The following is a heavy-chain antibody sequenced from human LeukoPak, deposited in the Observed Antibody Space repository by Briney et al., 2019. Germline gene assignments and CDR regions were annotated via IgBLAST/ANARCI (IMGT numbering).Heavy chain of an antibody. CDR2: IIPIFGTA. D-gene: IGHD6-13*01. CDR1: GGTFSSYA. Sequence: SVKVSCKASGGTFSSYAISWVRQAPGQWLEWMGRIIPIFGTANYAQKFQGRVTITTDESTSTAYMELSSLRSEDTAAYYCARDPSSSWSYNWFDPWGQGTLVTVSS. J-gene: IGHJ5*02. V-gene: IGHV1-69*05. CDR3: ARDPSSSWSYNWFDP.